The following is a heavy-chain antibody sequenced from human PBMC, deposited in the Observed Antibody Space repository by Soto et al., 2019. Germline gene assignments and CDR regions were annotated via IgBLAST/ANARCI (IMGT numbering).Heavy chain of an antibody. D-gene: IGHD5-12*01. CDR1: GFTFSSYA. V-gene: IGHV3-64*01. Sequence: GGSLRLSCAASGFTFSSYAMHWVRQAPGKGLEYVSVISSNGGSTYYANSVKGRFTISRDNSKNTLYLQMGSLRAEDMAVYYCARTSGYAFDYWGQRTLVTVSS. CDR3: ARTSGYAFDY. CDR2: ISSNGGST. J-gene: IGHJ4*02.